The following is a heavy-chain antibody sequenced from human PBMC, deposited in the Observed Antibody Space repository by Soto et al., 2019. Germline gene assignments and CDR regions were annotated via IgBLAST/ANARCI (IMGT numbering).Heavy chain of an antibody. CDR2: ISSSGSTI. V-gene: IGHV3-48*03. J-gene: IGHJ4*02. CDR1: GFTFSSYE. Sequence: EVQLVESGGGLVQPGGSLRLSCAASGFTFSSYEMNWVRQAPGKGLEWVSYISSSGSTIYYADSVKGRFTISRDNAKNSLYLQMNSLRAEDTAVYYCASKGRSSGYYYFDYWGPGTLVTVSS. D-gene: IGHD3-22*01. CDR3: ASKGRSSGYYYFDY.